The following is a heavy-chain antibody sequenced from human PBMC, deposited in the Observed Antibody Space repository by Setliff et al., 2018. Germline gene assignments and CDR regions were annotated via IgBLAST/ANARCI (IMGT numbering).Heavy chain of an antibody. D-gene: IGHD3-22*01. CDR1: GYTSTSYA. Sequence: EASVKVSCKASGYTSTSYAMHWVRQAPGQRLEWMGWINAGNGNTKYSQKFQGRVTITRDTSASTAYMELSSLRSEDTAVYYCAREYYYDSSGYRTSFDPWGQGTLVTVSS. V-gene: IGHV1-3*01. CDR2: INAGNGNT. CDR3: AREYYYDSSGYRTSFDP. J-gene: IGHJ5*02.